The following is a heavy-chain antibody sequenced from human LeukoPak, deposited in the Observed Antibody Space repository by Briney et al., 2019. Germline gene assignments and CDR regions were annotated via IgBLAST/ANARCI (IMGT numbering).Heavy chain of an antibody. CDR2: IKQDGSDK. Sequence: GGSVRLSCAASGFTFSNYWMSWVRHTPGKGLEWVANIKQDGSDKYYMDSVKGRFIISRDNAKNSLFLQMNSLRAEDTGDYYCARDLGIDRFDCWGQGGLVTDSS. D-gene: IGHD3-16*01. CDR1: GFTFSNYW. V-gene: IGHV3-7*01. J-gene: IGHJ4*02. CDR3: ARDLGIDRFDC.